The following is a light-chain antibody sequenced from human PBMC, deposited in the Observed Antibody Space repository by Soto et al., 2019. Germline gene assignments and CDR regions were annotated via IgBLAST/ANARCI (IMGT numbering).Light chain of an antibody. CDR1: RSLDSGQ. Sequence: LTQSPGTLSLSPGESATLSCRASRSLDSGQLAWYQQKVGRAPRLLIHDAFMRATGIPDRFSGSGSGTDFTLTIARLEPEDFAVYYCQQYGDSPRTFGQGTRLEIK. J-gene: IGKJ5*01. CDR2: DAF. CDR3: QQYGDSPRT. V-gene: IGKV3-20*01.